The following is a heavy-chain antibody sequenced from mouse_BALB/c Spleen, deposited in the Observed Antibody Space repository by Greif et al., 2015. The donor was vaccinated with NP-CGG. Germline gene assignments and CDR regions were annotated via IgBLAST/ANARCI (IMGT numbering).Heavy chain of an antibody. CDR3: ARDRAFYAMDY. V-gene: IGHV2-9*02. CDR2: IWAGGST. Sequence: VQLQQSGPGLVAPSQSLSITCTVSGFSLTSYGVHWVRQPPGKGLEWLGVIWAGGSTNYNSALMSRLSISKDNSKSQVFLKMNSLQTGDTAMYYCARDRAFYAMDYWGQGTSVTVSS. J-gene: IGHJ4*01. D-gene: IGHD3-1*01. CDR1: GFSLTSYG.